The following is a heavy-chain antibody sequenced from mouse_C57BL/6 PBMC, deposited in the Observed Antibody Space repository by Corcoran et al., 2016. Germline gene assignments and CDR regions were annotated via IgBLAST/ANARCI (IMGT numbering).Heavy chain of an antibody. Sequence: QVQLKQSGAELVRPGASVKLSCKASGYTFTDYYTNWVKQRPGQGLEWIARIYPGSGNTYYNEKFKGKATLTAEKSSSTAYMQLSSLTSEDSAVYFCARRRYYSNYDWYFDVWGTGTTVTVSS. CDR1: GYTFTDYY. V-gene: IGHV1-76*01. D-gene: IGHD2-5*01. CDR2: IYPGSGNT. J-gene: IGHJ1*03. CDR3: ARRRYYSNYDWYFDV.